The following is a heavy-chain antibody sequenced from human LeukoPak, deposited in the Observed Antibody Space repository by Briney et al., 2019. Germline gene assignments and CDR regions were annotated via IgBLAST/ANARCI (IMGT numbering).Heavy chain of an antibody. CDR2: ISYDGTNK. D-gene: IGHD1-1*01. CDR1: GFTFSNYD. J-gene: IGHJ5*01. V-gene: IGHV3-30*18. CDR3: AKENDFVS. Sequence: PGGSLRLSCAASGFTFSNYDMHWVRQAPGKGLEWVAVISYDGTNKYYADSVKGRFTISRDNSKSTLYLQMNSLRAEDTAVYYCAKENDFVSWGQGTLVTVSS.